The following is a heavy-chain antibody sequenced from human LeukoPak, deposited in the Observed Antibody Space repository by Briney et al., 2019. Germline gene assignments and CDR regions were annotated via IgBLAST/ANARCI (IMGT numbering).Heavy chain of an antibody. CDR2: IYYSGST. V-gene: IGHV4-31*03. CDR1: GGSISSGGYY. J-gene: IGHJ4*02. CDR3: AAAIYGDYSL. Sequence: NSSETLSLTCTVSGGSISSGGYYWSWLRQHPGKGLEWIGYIYYSGSTYYNPSLKSRVTISVDTSKNQFSLKLSSVTAADTAVYYCAAAIYGDYSLWGQGTLVTVSS. D-gene: IGHD4-17*01.